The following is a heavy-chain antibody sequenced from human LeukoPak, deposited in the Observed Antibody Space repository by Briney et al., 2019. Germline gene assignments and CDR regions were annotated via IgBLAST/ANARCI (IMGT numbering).Heavy chain of an antibody. V-gene: IGHV1-69*08. D-gene: IGHD3-22*01. Sequence: KISCKGSGYSFTSYWIGWVRQMPGKGLEWMGRIIPNLGTTNRAQNFQDRVTLTADKSTNTAYMELTSLTSDDTAVYYCATTNDGGGYQWGDFFDFWGQGTLVTVSS. J-gene: IGHJ4*02. CDR1: GYSFTSYW. CDR3: ATTNDGGGYQWGDFFDF. CDR2: IIPNLGTT.